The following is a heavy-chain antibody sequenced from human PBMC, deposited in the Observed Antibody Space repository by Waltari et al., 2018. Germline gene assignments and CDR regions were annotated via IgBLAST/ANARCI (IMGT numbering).Heavy chain of an antibody. CDR2: TYYRSGGYN. D-gene: IGHD3-16*01. Sequence: QVQLQQSGPGLVKPSQTLSLTCAISGDSVSSKTAAWNWLRQSPARGLEWLGRTYYRSGGYNHYAVSVKSRITIIQDTSKNPVSLALSSVSPDDTAVYYCARDPPDGYTYFDYWGQGTLVTVSS. CDR1: GDSVSSKTAA. J-gene: IGHJ4*02. CDR3: ARDPPDGYTYFDY. V-gene: IGHV6-1*01.